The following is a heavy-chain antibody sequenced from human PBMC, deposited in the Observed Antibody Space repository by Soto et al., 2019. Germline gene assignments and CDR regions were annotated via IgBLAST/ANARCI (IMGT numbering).Heavy chain of an antibody. D-gene: IGHD3-3*01. Sequence: GGSLRLSCAASGFTFSSYAMSWVRQAPGKGLEWVSAISGSGGSTYYADSVKGRFSISRDNSKSTLYLQMNSLRAEDTAVYYCAKNTYYDFWADTQTFDYWGQGSLVTVSS. CDR2: ISGSGGST. J-gene: IGHJ4*02. CDR3: AKNTYYDFWADTQTFDY. CDR1: GFTFSSYA. V-gene: IGHV3-23*01.